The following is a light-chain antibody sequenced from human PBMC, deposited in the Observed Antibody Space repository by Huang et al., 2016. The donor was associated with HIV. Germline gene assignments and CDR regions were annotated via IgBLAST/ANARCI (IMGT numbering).Light chain of an antibody. J-gene: IGKJ4*01. CDR1: QSLVPDNGYSY. Sequence: DIVMTQSPLSLPVTPGEPASISCRSSQSLVPDNGYSYWDWYLQKPGQSPQVLIYMASVRAPGIPDRFSGSGSCTNFTLEINRVDAEDVGTYYCMQSLQSLTFGGGTRLEIK. CDR3: MQSLQSLT. V-gene: IGKV2-28*01. CDR2: MAS.